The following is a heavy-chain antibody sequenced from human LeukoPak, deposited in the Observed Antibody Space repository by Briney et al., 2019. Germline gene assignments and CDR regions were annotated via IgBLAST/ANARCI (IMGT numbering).Heavy chain of an antibody. V-gene: IGHV4-4*09. J-gene: IGHJ4*02. Sequence: SETLSLTCSVTGGSISSDYWNWIRQPPGKGREWLGYIYTSGNTDYNPPLKSRVTISVDTPKKQFSLKLRSVTAADTAVYYCARAPSPMYSSSAPLDYWGQGTLVIVSS. CDR2: IYTSGNT. CDR1: GGSISSDY. D-gene: IGHD6-6*01. CDR3: ARAPSPMYSSSAPLDY.